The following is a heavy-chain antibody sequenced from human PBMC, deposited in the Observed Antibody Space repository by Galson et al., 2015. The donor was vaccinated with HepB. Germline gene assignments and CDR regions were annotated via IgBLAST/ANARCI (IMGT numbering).Heavy chain of an antibody. Sequence: SLRLSCAASGFTFSSYAMHWVRQAPGKGLEYVSAISSNGGSTYYANSVKGRFTISRDNSKNTLYLQMGSLRAEDMAVYYCARGVGYNWNDPDAFDIWGQGTMVTVSS. CDR2: ISSNGGST. J-gene: IGHJ3*02. CDR1: GFTFSSYA. V-gene: IGHV3-64*01. CDR3: ARGVGYNWNDPDAFDI. D-gene: IGHD1-1*01.